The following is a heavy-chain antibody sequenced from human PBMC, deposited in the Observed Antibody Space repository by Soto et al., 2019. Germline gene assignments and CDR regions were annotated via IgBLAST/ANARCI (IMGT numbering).Heavy chain of an antibody. D-gene: IGHD2-15*01. CDR2: IWYDGSNK. Sequence: QVQLVESGGGVVQPGRSLRLSCAASGFTFSSYGMHWVRQAPGKGLEWVAVIWYDGSNKYYADSVKGRFTISGDNSKNTLYLQMNSLRAEDTAVYYCASAEGYCSGGSCYPDGYWYFDLWGRGTLVTVSS. V-gene: IGHV3-33*01. CDR1: GFTFSSYG. J-gene: IGHJ2*01. CDR3: ASAEGYCSGGSCYPDGYWYFDL.